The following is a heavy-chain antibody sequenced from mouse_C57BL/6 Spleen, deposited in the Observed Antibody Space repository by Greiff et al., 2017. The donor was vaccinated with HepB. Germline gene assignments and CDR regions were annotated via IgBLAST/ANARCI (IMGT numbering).Heavy chain of an antibody. D-gene: IGHD1-1*01. Sequence: QVQLQQSGAELAKPGASVKLSCKASGYTFTSYWMHWVNQRPGQGLEWIGYINPSSGYTKYDQKFKDKATLTADKSSSTAYMQLSSLTYEDSAVYYCEREPPNRGYGSSGDAMDYWGQGTSVTVSS. CDR3: EREPPNRGYGSSGDAMDY. V-gene: IGHV1-7*01. CDR1: GYTFTSYW. CDR2: INPSSGYT. J-gene: IGHJ4*01.